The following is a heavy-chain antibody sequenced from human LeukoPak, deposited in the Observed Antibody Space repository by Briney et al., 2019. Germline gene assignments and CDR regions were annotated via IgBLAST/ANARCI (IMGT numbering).Heavy chain of an antibody. CDR3: ARSYSSTTVTTPSPFDY. Sequence: SETLSLTCTVSARSISSYHWTWIGQPPGKGLEWIGYIFYTGNTNYNPSLKSRVTISVDTFKNQFSLRLSSVTAADTALYYCARSYSSTTVTTPSPFDYWGQGTLVTVSS. J-gene: IGHJ4*02. D-gene: IGHD4-17*01. CDR2: IFYTGNT. CDR1: ARSISSYH. V-gene: IGHV4-59*01.